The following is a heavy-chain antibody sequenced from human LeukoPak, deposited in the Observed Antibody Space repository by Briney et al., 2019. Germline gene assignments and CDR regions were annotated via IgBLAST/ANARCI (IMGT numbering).Heavy chain of an antibody. D-gene: IGHD6-13*01. J-gene: IGHJ3*02. CDR3: ARDIAAAGTGGAFDI. CDR2: IIPIFGTA. Sequence: SVKVSCKASGGTFSSYAISWVRQAPGQGLEWMGGIIPIFGTANYAQKFQGRVTITADKSTSTAYMELSSLRSEDTAVYYCARDIAAAGTGGAFDIWGQGTMVTVSS. V-gene: IGHV1-69*06. CDR1: GGTFSSYA.